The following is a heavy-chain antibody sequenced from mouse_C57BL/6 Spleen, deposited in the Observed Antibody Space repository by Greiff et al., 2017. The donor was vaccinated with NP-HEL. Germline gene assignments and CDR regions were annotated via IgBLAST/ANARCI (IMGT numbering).Heavy chain of an antibody. D-gene: IGHD1-1*01. CDR1: GYTFTSYW. V-gene: IGHV1-55*01. J-gene: IGHJ4*01. CDR3: ARALYYGSSYGAMDY. Sequence: VQLHQPGAELVKPGASVKMSCKASGYTFTSYWITWVKQRPGQGLEWIGDIYPGSGSTNYNEKFKSKATLTVDTSSSTAYMQLSSLTSEDSAVYYCARALYYGSSYGAMDYWGQGTSVTVSS. CDR2: IYPGSGST.